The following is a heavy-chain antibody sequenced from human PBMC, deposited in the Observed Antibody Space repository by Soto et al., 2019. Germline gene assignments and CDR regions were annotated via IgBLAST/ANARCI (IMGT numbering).Heavy chain of an antibody. CDR2: IYTSGST. V-gene: IGHV4-4*07. Sequence: ETLSLTCTVSGGSISSYYWSWIRQPAGKGLEWIGRIYTSGSTNYNPSLKSRVTMSVDTSKNQFSLKLSSVTAADTAVYYCARVGVDSSGYFYFDYWGQGTLVTVSS. CDR3: ARVGVDSSGYFYFDY. CDR1: GGSISSYY. J-gene: IGHJ4*02. D-gene: IGHD3-22*01.